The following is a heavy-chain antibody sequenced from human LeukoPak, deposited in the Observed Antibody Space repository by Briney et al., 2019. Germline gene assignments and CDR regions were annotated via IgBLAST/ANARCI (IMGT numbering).Heavy chain of an antibody. J-gene: IGHJ4*02. V-gene: IGHV3-33*06. CDR2: IWSDGTNT. Sequence: GGSLRLSCAASEFSFSTNWMHWVRQAPGKGLEWVAVIWSDGTNTYYGDPVKGRFTISRDNFQRTVYLQMNSLRAEDTAVYYCAKDAQRGFDYSNSLDKWGQGTLVTVSS. CDR3: AKDAQRGFDYSNSLDK. D-gene: IGHD4-11*01. CDR1: EFSFSTNW.